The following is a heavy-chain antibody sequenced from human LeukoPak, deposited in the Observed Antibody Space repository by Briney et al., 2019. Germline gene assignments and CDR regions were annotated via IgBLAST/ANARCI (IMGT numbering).Heavy chain of an antibody. CDR1: GFTFSNYV. D-gene: IGHD1-1*01. J-gene: IGHJ5*02. Sequence: GGSLRLSCAASGFTFSNYVTHWVRQAPGKGLEWVAVTSTDENLKFYADSVKGRFTISRDNSKNTLYLQMNSLRAEDTAVYYCARDRQWNWNGAQGWFDPWGQGTLVTVSS. CDR2: TSTDENLK. V-gene: IGHV3-30*04. CDR3: ARDRQWNWNGAQGWFDP.